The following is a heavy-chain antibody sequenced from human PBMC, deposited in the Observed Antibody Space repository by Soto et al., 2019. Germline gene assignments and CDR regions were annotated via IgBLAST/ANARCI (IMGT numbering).Heavy chain of an antibody. CDR3: AKDTYYHDRSGYYIFDY. Sequence: ASVKVSCKASGYTFTSYGISWVRQAPGQGLEWMGRISAYNGNTNYAQKLQGRVTMTTDTSTSTAYMELRSLRSEDTAVYYCAKDTYYHDRSGYYIFDYWGQGTPVTVSS. V-gene: IGHV1-18*01. CDR2: ISAYNGNT. J-gene: IGHJ4*02. D-gene: IGHD3-22*01. CDR1: GYTFTSYG.